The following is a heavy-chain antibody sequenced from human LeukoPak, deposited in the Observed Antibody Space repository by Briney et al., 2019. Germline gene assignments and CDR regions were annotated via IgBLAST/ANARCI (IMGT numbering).Heavy chain of an antibody. V-gene: IGHV3-23*01. J-gene: IGHJ3*02. CDR1: GFTFSSYA. CDR2: ISDTDDST. D-gene: IGHD2-2*01. Sequence: GGSLRLSCAASGFTFSSYAMNWVRQAPGKGLEWVSSISDTDDSTYDADSVKGWFSISRDNSKNTLYLQMNSLRAEDTAIYYCAKGPIPCSSTSCPRSAFDIWGQGTMVTVSS. CDR3: AKGPIPCSSTSCPRSAFDI.